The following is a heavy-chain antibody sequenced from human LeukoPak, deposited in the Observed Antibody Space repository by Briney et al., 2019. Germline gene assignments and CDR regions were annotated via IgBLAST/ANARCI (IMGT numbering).Heavy chain of an antibody. Sequence: SETLSLTCAVSGYSISSGYYWGWIRQPPGKGLEWVGSVYHTGNTYYNPSLKSRVTISVDTSKNQFSLKLSSVTAADTALYYCARDQPYFDSWGQGALLTVSS. J-gene: IGHJ4*02. CDR3: ARDQPYFDS. V-gene: IGHV4-38-2*02. CDR1: GYSISSGYY. CDR2: VYHTGNT.